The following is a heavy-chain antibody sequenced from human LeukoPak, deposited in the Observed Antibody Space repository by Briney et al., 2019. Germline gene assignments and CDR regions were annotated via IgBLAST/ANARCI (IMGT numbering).Heavy chain of an antibody. CDR2: INPNSGGT. J-gene: IGHJ5*02. Sequence: GASVKVSCKASGYTFTGYYMHWVRQAPGQGLEWMGWINPNSGGTNYAQKFQGRVTMTRDTSISTAYMELSRLRSDDTAVYYCARVRDSPARHWFDPWGQGTLVTVSS. D-gene: IGHD6-6*01. CDR3: ARVRDSPARHWFDP. V-gene: IGHV1-2*02. CDR1: GYTFTGYY.